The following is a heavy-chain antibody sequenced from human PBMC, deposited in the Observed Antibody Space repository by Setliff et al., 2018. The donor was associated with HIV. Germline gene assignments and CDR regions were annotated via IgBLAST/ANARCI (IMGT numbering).Heavy chain of an antibody. CDR2: ISHTGNI. CDR3: FLFYAVRSGFYWD. V-gene: IGHV4-34*01. CDR1: GGSLRGYY. J-gene: IGHJ4*02. Sequence: PSETLSLTCAVYGGSLRGYYWSCVRQSPLKGLEWIEEISHTGNINYNTARSNRVTVSVETSKIQFSLKLTSVTAADTSVYYCFLFYAVRSGFYWDWGQGTPVTVSS. D-gene: IGHD3-3*01.